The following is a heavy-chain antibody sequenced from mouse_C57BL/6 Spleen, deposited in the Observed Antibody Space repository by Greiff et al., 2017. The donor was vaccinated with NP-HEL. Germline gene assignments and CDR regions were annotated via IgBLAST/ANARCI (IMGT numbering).Heavy chain of an antibody. CDR1: GYAFSSYW. V-gene: IGHV1-80*01. CDR3: ARGSGLCYAMDY. Sequence: VQLQQSGAELVKPGASVKISCKASGYAFSSYWMNWVKQRPGKGLEWIGQIYPGDGDTNYNGKFKGKATLTADKSSSTAYMQLSSLTSEDSAVYFCARGSGLCYAMDYWGQGTSVTVSS. J-gene: IGHJ4*01. CDR2: IYPGDGDT. D-gene: IGHD3-2*02.